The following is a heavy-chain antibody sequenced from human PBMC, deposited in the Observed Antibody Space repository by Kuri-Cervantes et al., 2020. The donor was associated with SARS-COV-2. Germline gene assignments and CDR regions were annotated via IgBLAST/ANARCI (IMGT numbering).Heavy chain of an antibody. CDR1: GFTFSSYG. CDR3: ARVTGEGPIYYYYMDV. D-gene: IGHD2-21*01. Sequence: GESLKISCAASGFTFSSYGMHWVRQAPGKGLEWVAVISYDGSNKYYADSVKGRFTISRDNYKNTLYLQMNSLRAEDTAVYYCARVTGEGPIYYYYMDVWGRGTAVTVSS. J-gene: IGHJ6*03. V-gene: IGHV3-30*03. CDR2: ISYDGSNK.